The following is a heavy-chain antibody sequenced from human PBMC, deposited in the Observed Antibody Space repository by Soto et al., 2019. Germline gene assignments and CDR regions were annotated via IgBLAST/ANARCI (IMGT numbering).Heavy chain of an antibody. D-gene: IGHD3-10*01. J-gene: IGHJ3*02. CDR1: GGSISSYY. CDR2: IYYSGST. Sequence: SETLSLTCTVSGGSISSYYWSWIRQPPGKGLEWIGYIYYSGSTNYNPSLKSRVTISVDTSKNQFSLKLSSVTAAGTAVYYCARVWGGAFDIWGQGTMVTVSS. CDR3: ARVWGGAFDI. V-gene: IGHV4-59*01.